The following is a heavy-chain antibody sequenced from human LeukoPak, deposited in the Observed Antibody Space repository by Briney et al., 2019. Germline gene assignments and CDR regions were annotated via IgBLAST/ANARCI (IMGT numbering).Heavy chain of an antibody. V-gene: IGHV3-53*01. J-gene: IGHJ4*02. CDR3: ARERSEGLSFDY. CDR2: IYSGRST. CDR1: GFTASRNY. D-gene: IGHD3-16*01. Sequence: PGGSLRLSCAASGFTASRNYMSWFRQAPGKGLEWVSVIYSGRSTYYADSVKGRFTISRDTSKNTLYLQMNSLRAEDTAVYYCARERSEGLSFDYWGQGTLVTVSS.